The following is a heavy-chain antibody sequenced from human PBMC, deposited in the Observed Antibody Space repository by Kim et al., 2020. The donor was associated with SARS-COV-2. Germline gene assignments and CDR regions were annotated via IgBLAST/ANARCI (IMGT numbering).Heavy chain of an antibody. V-gene: IGHV3-48*03. CDR1: GFTFRSYE. CDR3: AREVLVSPDAFDI. Sequence: GGSLRLSCAASGFTFRSYEMNWVRQAGGEGLVWGWWRSSRRNRPYSADSVKGRFTISRDNAKDSLYLQMNGLRAEDTAVDYCAREVLVSPDAFDIWGQGTMVTVSS. J-gene: IGHJ3*02. D-gene: IGHD2-2*01. CDR2: RSSRRNRP.